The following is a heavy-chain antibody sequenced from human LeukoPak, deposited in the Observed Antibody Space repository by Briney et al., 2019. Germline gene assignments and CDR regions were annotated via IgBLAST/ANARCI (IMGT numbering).Heavy chain of an antibody. J-gene: IGHJ4*02. CDR1: GFTFNSYA. V-gene: IGHV3-23*01. Sequence: GGSLRLSCAASGFTFNSYAMSWVRQAPWERLQWVSGISDSGGNTYYADSARGRFTISRDNSKNTLYLQMNSLRAEDTAVYYCARHRSSWLIDYWGQGTLVTVSS. CDR3: ARHRSSWLIDY. D-gene: IGHD6-6*01. CDR2: ISDSGGNT.